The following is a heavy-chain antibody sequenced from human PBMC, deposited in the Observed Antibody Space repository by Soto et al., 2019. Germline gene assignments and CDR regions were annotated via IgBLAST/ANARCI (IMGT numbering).Heavy chain of an antibody. CDR2: ISAYNGNT. D-gene: IGHD2-21*01. CDR3: ARTPTSIVVVIAIRPYYNYMDV. Sequence: ASVKVSCKASGYTFTSYGISWVRRAPGQGLEWMGWISAYNGNTNYAQKLQGRVTMTTDTSTSTAYMELRSLRSDDTAVYYCARTPTSIVVVIAIRPYYNYMDVWGKGTTVTVSS. J-gene: IGHJ6*03. V-gene: IGHV1-18*01. CDR1: GYTFTSYG.